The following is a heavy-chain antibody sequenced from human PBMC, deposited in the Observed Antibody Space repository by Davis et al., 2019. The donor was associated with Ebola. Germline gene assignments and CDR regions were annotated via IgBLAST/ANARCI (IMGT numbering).Heavy chain of an antibody. CDR3: ARGARGLFGALMEMFDS. CDR2: IFYSGTT. V-gene: IGHV4-59*01. J-gene: IGHJ4*02. D-gene: IGHD3-3*01. CDR1: GASISSYY. Sequence: PSETLSLTCTVSGASISSYYWSWIRQPPGKGLEWIGYIFYSGTTNYNPSLKSRVTISVDTSKNRFSLELTSVTAADTAVYYCARGARGLFGALMEMFDSWGQGTLVSV.